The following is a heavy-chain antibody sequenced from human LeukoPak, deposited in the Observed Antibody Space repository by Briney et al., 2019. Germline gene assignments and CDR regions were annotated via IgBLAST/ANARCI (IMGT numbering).Heavy chain of an antibody. D-gene: IGHD3-10*01. CDR1: GYTFTSYG. V-gene: IGHV1-18*01. CDR3: AREHGSGSYYPQYNWFDP. J-gene: IGHJ5*02. Sequence: ASVKVSCKASGYTFTSYGISWVRQAPGQGLEWMGWISAYNGNTNYAQKLQGRVTMTTDTSTSTAYMELRSLRSDDTAVYYCAREHGSGSYYPQYNWFDPWGQGTLVTVSS. CDR2: ISAYNGNT.